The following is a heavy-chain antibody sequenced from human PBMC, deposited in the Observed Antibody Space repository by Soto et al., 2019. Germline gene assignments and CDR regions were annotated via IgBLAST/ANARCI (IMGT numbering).Heavy chain of an antibody. Sequence: QITLKESGPTLVKPTQTLTLTCTFSGFSLSTSGVGVGWIRQPPGKALEWLALIYWDDDKRYSPSLKSRLTTTKDTSKTQVVLTMTNMDPVDTATYYCARLAVADHFDYWGQGTLVTVSS. CDR2: IYWDDDK. J-gene: IGHJ4*02. CDR3: ARLAVADHFDY. D-gene: IGHD6-19*01. CDR1: GFSLSTSGVG. V-gene: IGHV2-5*02.